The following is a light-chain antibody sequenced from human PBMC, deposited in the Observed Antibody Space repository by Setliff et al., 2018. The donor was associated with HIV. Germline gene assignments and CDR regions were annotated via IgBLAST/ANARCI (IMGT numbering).Light chain of an antibody. CDR3: AAWDDSLNGQV. CDR2: SNN. Sequence: QSVMTQPPSASGNPGQRVTISCSGSSSNIGSNTVNWYRQLPGTAPKLLVYSNNQRPSGVPDRFSGSKSGTSASLGISGLQSEDEADYYCAAWDDSLNGQVFGTGTKAPS. J-gene: IGLJ1*01. V-gene: IGLV1-44*01. CDR1: SSNIGSNT.